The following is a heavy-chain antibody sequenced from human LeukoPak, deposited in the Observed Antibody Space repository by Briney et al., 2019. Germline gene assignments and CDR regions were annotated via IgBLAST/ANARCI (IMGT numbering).Heavy chain of an antibody. CDR2: ISGSGGST. V-gene: IGHV3-23*01. CDR3: AKPSEGGGSYELGAFDI. J-gene: IGHJ3*02. CDR1: GFSFRTYW. D-gene: IGHD1-26*01. Sequence: GSLRLSCAASGFSFRTYWMSWVRRAPGKGLEWASAISGSGGSTYYADSVKGRFTISRDNSKNTLYLHMNSLRAEDTAVYYCAKPSEGGGSYELGAFDIWGQGTMVTVSS.